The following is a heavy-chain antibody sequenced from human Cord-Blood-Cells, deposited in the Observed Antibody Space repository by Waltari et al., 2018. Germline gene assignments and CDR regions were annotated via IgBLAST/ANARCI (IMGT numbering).Heavy chain of an antibody. D-gene: IGHD3-10*01. CDR2: ISSSSSYI. Sequence: EVQLVESGGGLVKPGGSLRLSGAASGFTFSSYSMNRVRQAPGKGLEWVSSISSSSSYIYYADSVKGRFTISRDNAKNSLYLQMNSLRAEDTAVYYCARALIEFAGDWGQGTLVTVSS. J-gene: IGHJ4*02. CDR3: ARALIEFAGD. CDR1: GFTFSSYS. V-gene: IGHV3-21*01.